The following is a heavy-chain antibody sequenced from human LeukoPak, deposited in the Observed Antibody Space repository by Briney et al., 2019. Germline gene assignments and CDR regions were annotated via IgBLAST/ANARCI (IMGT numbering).Heavy chain of an antibody. J-gene: IGHJ5*02. Sequence: GGSLRLSCAASGFTFSSYGMHWDRQAPGKGLEWVGFIRYDGSNKYYADSVKGRFTISRDNSKNTLYLQMNSLRAEDTAVYYCAKDPTAAYSSSSLNWFDPWGQGTLVTVSS. CDR2: IRYDGSNK. CDR1: GFTFSSYG. CDR3: AKDPTAAYSSSSLNWFDP. V-gene: IGHV3-30*02. D-gene: IGHD6-13*01.